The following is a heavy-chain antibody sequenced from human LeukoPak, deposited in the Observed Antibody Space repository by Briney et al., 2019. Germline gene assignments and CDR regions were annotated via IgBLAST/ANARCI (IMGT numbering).Heavy chain of an antibody. CDR3: AKDKGREGDY. Sequence: GGSLRLSCAASGFTFSSYGMHWVRQAPGKGLEWVAVIWYDGSDKYYADSVKGRFTISRDNSENTLNLQMNSLRLEDTAVYYCAKDKGREGDYWGQGTLVTVSS. CDR1: GFTFSSYG. V-gene: IGHV3-30*02. CDR2: IWYDGSDK. J-gene: IGHJ4*02.